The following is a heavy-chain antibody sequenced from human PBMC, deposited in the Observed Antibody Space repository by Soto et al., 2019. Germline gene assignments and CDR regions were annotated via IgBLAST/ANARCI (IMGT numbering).Heavy chain of an antibody. CDR3: AKSMGGTANGMDV. Sequence: GGSLRLSCAASGFTLDDYGMSWVRQAPGKGLEWVSGINWNGGSTGYADSVKGRFTISRDNAKNSLYLQMNSLRAEDTALYYCAKSMGGTANGMDVWGQGTTVTVSS. V-gene: IGHV3-20*04. J-gene: IGHJ6*02. CDR2: INWNGGST. D-gene: IGHD2-15*01. CDR1: GFTLDDYG.